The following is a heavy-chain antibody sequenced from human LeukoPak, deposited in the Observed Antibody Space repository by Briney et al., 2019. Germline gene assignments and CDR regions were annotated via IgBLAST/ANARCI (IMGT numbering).Heavy chain of an antibody. CDR3: AKDFGSGYSYGDSFDY. Sequence: PGRSLRLSCAASGFTFDDYAMHWVRQAPGKGLEWVSGISWNSGSIDYPDSVKGRFTISRDNAKNSLYLQMNSLRAEDTALYYCAKDFGSGYSYGDSFDYWGQGTLVTVSS. J-gene: IGHJ4*02. CDR2: ISWNSGSI. CDR1: GFTFDDYA. D-gene: IGHD5-18*01. V-gene: IGHV3-9*01.